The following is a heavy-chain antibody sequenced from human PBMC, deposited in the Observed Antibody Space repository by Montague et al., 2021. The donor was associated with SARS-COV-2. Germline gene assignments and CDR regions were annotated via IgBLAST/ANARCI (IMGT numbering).Heavy chain of an antibody. CDR1: GDSITSIIHY. CDR3: ARHPTTVTTFH. J-gene: IGHJ4*02. Sequence: SETLSLTCTVSGDSITSIIHYWGWIRQPPGKGLEWIASIFYTGTIYYNPSLKSRVTMSLDTSKSQFSLNLTSVTAADTAVYFCARHPTTVTTFHRGQGSLVTVSS. CDR2: IFYTGTI. D-gene: IGHD4-17*01. V-gene: IGHV4-39*01.